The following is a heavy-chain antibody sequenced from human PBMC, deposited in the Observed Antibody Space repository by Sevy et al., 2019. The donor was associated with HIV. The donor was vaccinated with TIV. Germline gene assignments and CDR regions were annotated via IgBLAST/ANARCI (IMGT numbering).Heavy chain of an antibody. Sequence: GGSLRLSCAASGFTFSDYYMSWIRQAPGKGLEWVGRIKSKTDGGTTDYAAPVKGRFTISREDSKNTLYLQMNSLKTEDTAVYYCTTGAYYYDSGGYRGFDYWGQGTLVTVSS. J-gene: IGHJ4*02. CDR3: TTGAYYYDSGGYRGFDY. CDR2: IKSKTDGGTT. D-gene: IGHD3-22*01. V-gene: IGHV3-15*01. CDR1: GFTFSDYY.